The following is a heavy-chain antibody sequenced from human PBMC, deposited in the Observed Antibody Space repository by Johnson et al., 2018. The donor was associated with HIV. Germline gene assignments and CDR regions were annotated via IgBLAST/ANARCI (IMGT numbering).Heavy chain of an antibody. CDR2: IKQDGSEK. CDR3: ARDQSDIVVVVAASDAFDI. J-gene: IGHJ3*02. Sequence: VQLVESGGGLVQPGGSLRLSCAASGFKLYEYDVSWVRQVPGKGLEWVANIKQDGSEKYYVDSVKGRFTISRDNAKNSLYLQMNSLRAEDTAVYYCARDQSDIVVVVAASDAFDIWGQGTMVTVSS. D-gene: IGHD2-15*01. V-gene: IGHV3-7*01. CDR1: GFKLYEYD.